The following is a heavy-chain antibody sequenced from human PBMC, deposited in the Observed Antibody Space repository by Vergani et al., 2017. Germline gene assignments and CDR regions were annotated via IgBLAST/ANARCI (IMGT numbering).Heavy chain of an antibody. CDR3: AKDRYYDFWSGYKDWFDP. V-gene: IGHV3-9*01. CDR2: INWNSETI. CDR1: GFTFDDYA. Sequence: QLVESGGGLVQPGRSLRLSCAASGFTFDDYAMHWVRQAPGKGLEWVSAINWNSETITYADSVKGRFTISRDNAKNSLSLEMNSLRAEDTAVYYCAKDRYYDFWSGYKDWFDPWGQGTLVTVSS. D-gene: IGHD3-3*01. J-gene: IGHJ5*02.